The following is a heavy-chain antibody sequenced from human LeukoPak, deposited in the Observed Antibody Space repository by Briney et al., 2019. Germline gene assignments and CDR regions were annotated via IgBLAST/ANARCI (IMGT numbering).Heavy chain of an antibody. D-gene: IGHD3-3*01. Sequence: GGSLRLSCAASGFTFSRYSMNWVRQAPGKGLEWVSYISSSSSTIYCADSVKGRFTISRDNAKNSLYLQMNSLRAEDTAVYCCARDLVFGVVMRDYFDYWGQGTLVTVPS. CDR3: ARDLVFGVVMRDYFDY. V-gene: IGHV3-48*01. CDR1: GFTFSRYS. CDR2: ISSSSSTI. J-gene: IGHJ4*02.